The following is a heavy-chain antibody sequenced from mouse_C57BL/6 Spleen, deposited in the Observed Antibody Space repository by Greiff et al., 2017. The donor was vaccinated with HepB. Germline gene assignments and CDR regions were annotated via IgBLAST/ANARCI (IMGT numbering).Heavy chain of an antibody. Sequence: EVQRVESGAELVRPGASVKLSCTASGFNIKDYYMHWVKQRPEQGLEWIGRIDPEDGDTEYAPNFQGKATMTADTSSNTAYLQLSSLTSEDTAVYYCTNPPGDYGSSWAYWGQGTLVTVSA. D-gene: IGHD1-1*01. J-gene: IGHJ3*01. CDR2: IDPEDGDT. V-gene: IGHV14-1*01. CDR3: TNPPGDYGSSWAY. CDR1: GFNIKDYY.